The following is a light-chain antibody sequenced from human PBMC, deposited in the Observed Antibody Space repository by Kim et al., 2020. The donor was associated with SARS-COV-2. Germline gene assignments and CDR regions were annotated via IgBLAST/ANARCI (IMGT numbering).Light chain of an antibody. CDR3: ISYTGSGTFV. Sequence: QSVLTQPPSVSGSRGQSVTISCTGSSNDVGSYNRVSWYQQSPGTGPKLMIYEVTHRPSGVPDRFSASKSGNTASLTISGLQAEDEADYYCISYTGSGTFVFGSGTKVTVL. CDR2: EVT. J-gene: IGLJ1*01. V-gene: IGLV2-18*02. CDR1: SNDVGSYNR.